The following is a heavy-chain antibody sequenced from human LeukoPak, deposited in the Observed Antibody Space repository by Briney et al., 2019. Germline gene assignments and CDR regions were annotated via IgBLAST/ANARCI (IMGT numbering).Heavy chain of an antibody. CDR1: GFTLTNYW. D-gene: IGHD4-17*01. CDR3: AGARHGDFRWDY. J-gene: IGHJ4*02. V-gene: IGHV5-51*01. Sequence: GESLKISCQDSGFTLTNYWIGWVRQMPGKGLEWMGIIHSTDSHAKYSPSFQGQVTISVDKSISTAYLQWRGLKASDTAMYYCAGARHGDFRWDYWGQGTLVTVSS. CDR2: IHSTDSHA.